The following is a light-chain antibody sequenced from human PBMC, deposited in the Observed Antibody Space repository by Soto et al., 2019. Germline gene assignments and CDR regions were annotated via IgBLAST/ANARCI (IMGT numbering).Light chain of an antibody. Sequence: DIQLTQSPSFLSASVGDRVTITCRASQGISSYLAWYQQKPGKVPKLLIYAASTLQSGVPSRFSGSGSGTEFTLTISSLQPEDFATYYCQQLNSYPRITFGQGTRLEIK. V-gene: IGKV1-9*01. CDR3: QQLNSYPRIT. CDR1: QGISSY. CDR2: AAS. J-gene: IGKJ5*01.